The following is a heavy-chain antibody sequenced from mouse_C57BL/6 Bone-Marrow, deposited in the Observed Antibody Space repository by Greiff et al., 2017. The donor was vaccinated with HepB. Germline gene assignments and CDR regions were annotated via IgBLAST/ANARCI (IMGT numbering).Heavy chain of an antibody. Sequence: EVQRVESGGGLVQPKGSLKLSCAASGFTFNTYAMHWVRQAPGKGLEWVARIRSKSSNYATYYADSVKDRFTISRDDSQSMLYLQMNNLKTEDTAMYYCVRGGPTVVAPGYFDVWGTGTTVTVSS. CDR3: VRGGPTVVAPGYFDV. V-gene: IGHV10-3*01. J-gene: IGHJ1*03. CDR1: GFTFNTYA. CDR2: IRSKSSNYAT. D-gene: IGHD1-1*01.